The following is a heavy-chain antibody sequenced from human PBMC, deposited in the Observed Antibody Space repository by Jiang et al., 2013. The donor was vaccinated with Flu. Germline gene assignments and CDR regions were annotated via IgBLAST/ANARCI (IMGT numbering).Heavy chain of an antibody. D-gene: IGHD2-2*02. Sequence: SGAEVKKPGASVKVSCKASGYTFTSYGISWVRQAPGQGLEWMGWISAYNGNTNYAQKLQGRVTMTTDTSTSTAYMELRSLRSDDTAVYYCARDLLPAAIVKGGNWFDPWGQGTLVTVSS. CDR2: ISAYNGNT. V-gene: IGHV1-18*04. J-gene: IGHJ5*02. CDR3: ARDLLPAAIVKGGNWFDP. CDR1: GYTFTSYG.